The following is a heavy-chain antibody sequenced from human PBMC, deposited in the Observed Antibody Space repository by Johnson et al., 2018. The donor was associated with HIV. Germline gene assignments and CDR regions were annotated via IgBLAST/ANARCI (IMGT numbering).Heavy chain of an antibody. V-gene: IGHV3-30*18. D-gene: IGHD3-10*01. J-gene: IGHJ3*02. CDR3: AKNSAAFDI. CDR1: GFTFSDYY. CDR2: VSFDGTKK. Sequence: QVQLVESGGGLVKPGGSLILSCAASGFTFSDYYMSWILHAPCKVLEWVVTVSFDGTKKYYADSVKGRFTIYRDNSKNTLYLQMNSLRAEDTAVYYCAKNSAAFDIWGQGTMVTVS.